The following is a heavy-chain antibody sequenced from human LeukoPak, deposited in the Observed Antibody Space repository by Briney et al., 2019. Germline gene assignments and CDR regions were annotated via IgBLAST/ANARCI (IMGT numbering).Heavy chain of an antibody. Sequence: VASVKVSCKASGYTFTCYGISWVRQAPGQGLEWMGWISAYNGNTNYAQKLQGRVTMTTDTSTSTAYMELRSLRSDDTAVYYCARALLSGSYPDYWGQGTLVTVSS. CDR2: ISAYNGNT. V-gene: IGHV1-18*01. CDR3: ARALLSGSYPDY. D-gene: IGHD1-26*01. CDR1: GYTFTCYG. J-gene: IGHJ4*02.